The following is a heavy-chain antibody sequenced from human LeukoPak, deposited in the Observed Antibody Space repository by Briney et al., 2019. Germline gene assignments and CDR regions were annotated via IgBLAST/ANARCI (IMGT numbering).Heavy chain of an antibody. CDR1: GYTFTSYG. V-gene: IGHV1-18*01. CDR2: ISAYNGNT. Sequence: ASVKVSCKASGYTFTSYGISWVRQAPGQGLEWMGWISAYNGNTNYAQKLQGRVTMTTDTSTSTAYMELWSLRSDDTAVYYCARGPTHYYDSSGPLIYWGQGTLVTVSS. D-gene: IGHD3-22*01. CDR3: ARGPTHYYDSSGPLIY. J-gene: IGHJ4*02.